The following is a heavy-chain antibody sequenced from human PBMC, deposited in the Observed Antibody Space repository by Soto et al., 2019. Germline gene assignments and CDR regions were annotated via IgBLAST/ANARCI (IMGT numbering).Heavy chain of an antibody. V-gene: IGHV4-34*01. Sequence: SETLSLTCAVYGGSFSGYYWSWIRQPPGKGLEWIGEINHSGSTNYNPSLKSRVTISVDTPKNQFSLKLSSVTAADTAVYYCASGYCSGGSCYPFDYWGQGTLVTVSS. J-gene: IGHJ4*02. CDR2: INHSGST. CDR3: ASGYCSGGSCYPFDY. CDR1: GGSFSGYY. D-gene: IGHD2-15*01.